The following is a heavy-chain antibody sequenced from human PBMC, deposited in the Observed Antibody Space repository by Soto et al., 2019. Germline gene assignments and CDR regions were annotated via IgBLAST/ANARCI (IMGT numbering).Heavy chain of an antibody. D-gene: IGHD3-10*01. CDR2: ISNSGDTT. CDR3: AKDRVESMVGLFDY. V-gene: IGHV3-23*01. Sequence: PGGSLRLSCAASGFTFSNYAMNWVRQIPGKGLEWVSGISNSGDTTSYADTVKGRLTISRDNSKNTLFLQMDSLRADDTAIYYCAKDRVESMVGLFDYWGQGTLVTVSS. J-gene: IGHJ4*02. CDR1: GFTFSNYA.